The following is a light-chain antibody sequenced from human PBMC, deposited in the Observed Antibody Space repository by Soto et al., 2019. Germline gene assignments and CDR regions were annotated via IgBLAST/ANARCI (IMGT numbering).Light chain of an antibody. Sequence: EIVLTQSPATLSLSPGERATLSCRASQSVSSYLAWYQQKPGQAPGLLIYDASNRATGIPARFSGSGSGTDFTLTISSLEPEDFAVYYCQQYGSSPSWTFGQGTKVDIK. CDR3: QQYGSSPSWT. J-gene: IGKJ1*01. CDR2: DAS. CDR1: QSVSSY. V-gene: IGKV3-11*01.